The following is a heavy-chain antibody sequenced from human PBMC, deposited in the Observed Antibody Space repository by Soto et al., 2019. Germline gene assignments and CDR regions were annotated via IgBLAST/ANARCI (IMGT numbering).Heavy chain of an antibody. J-gene: IGHJ5*02. CDR3: ARHEGWTGPDQ. V-gene: IGHV4-4*02. Sequence: SETLSLTCAVSGASIGSGGWWSWVRQPPGKGLEWIAEIFHDGNTNYSPSLKSRVTMSVDKSQNQFSLNVYSVTAADTAVYYCARHEGWTGPDQWGQGTLVTVSS. D-gene: IGHD2-8*02. CDR1: GASIGSGGW. CDR2: IFHDGNT.